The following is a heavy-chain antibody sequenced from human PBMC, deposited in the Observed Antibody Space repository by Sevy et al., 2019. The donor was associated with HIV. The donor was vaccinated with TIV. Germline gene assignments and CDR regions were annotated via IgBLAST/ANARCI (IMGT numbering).Heavy chain of an antibody. Sequence: GESLKISCAASGFTLSSYGMHWVRQAPGKGLEWVAVIRYDGSNKYDADSVKGRFTISRDNSKNTLYLQMNSLRAEDTAVYYCARDRLGITISAEWGGGMDVWGQGTTVTVSS. D-gene: IGHD3-3*01. J-gene: IGHJ6*02. CDR1: GFTLSSYG. CDR2: IRYDGSNK. V-gene: IGHV3-33*01. CDR3: ARDRLGITISAEWGGGMDV.